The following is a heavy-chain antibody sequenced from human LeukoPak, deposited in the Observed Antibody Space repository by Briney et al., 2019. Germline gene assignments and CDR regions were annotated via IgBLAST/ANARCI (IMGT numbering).Heavy chain of an antibody. D-gene: IGHD4/OR15-4a*01. V-gene: IGHV5-51*01. CDR2: IYAADSDT. CDR3: ARLDGVLWNAFDI. CDR1: GYIFSNYW. J-gene: IGHJ3*02. Sequence: GESLKISCKGSGYIFSNYWIAWVRQMPGKGLEWMGIIYAADSDTKYSPSIQGHVSFSADKSISTAYQQWSGLKTSDTAMYYCARLDGVLWNAFDIWGQGTLVTVSS.